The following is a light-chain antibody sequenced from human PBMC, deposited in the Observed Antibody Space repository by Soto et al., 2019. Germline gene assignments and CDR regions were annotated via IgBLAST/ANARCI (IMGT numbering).Light chain of an antibody. CDR2: KNI. CDR3: QSYDTSLGAWV. Sequence: QSVLTQPPSVSGAPGQRVTISCTGSSSNIGAPYDVHWYQQLPGTAPKLLIFKNINRPSGVPDRFSGSKSGTSASLAITRLQPEDEADYYCQSYDTSLGAWVFGGGTQLTVL. CDR1: SSNIGAPYD. J-gene: IGLJ3*02. V-gene: IGLV1-40*01.